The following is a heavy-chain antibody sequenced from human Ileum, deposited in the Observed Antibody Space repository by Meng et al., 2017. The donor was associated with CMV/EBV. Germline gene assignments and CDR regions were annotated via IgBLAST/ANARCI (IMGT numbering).Heavy chain of an antibody. CDR1: GFSFSHYE. Sequence: GESLKISCVVSGFSFSHYEMNWVRQAPGKGLEWVSVISGSGVSTYYADSVKAQFTISRDNSKNTVYLQMNNLRAEDTAVYYCATHYGGPTSYFDYWGQGTLVTVSS. J-gene: IGHJ4*02. V-gene: IGHV3-23*01. CDR2: ISGSGVST. D-gene: IGHD4-17*01. CDR3: ATHYGGPTSYFDY.